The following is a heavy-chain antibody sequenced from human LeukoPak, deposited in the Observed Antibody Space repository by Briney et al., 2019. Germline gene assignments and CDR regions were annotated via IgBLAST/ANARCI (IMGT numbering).Heavy chain of an antibody. CDR2: IYHSGST. CDR3: ARSMTTVTEGLFQH. D-gene: IGHD4-17*01. J-gene: IGHJ1*01. CDR1: GGSISSGGYS. V-gene: IGHV4-30-2*05. Sequence: SETLSLTCAVSGGSISSGGYSWSWIRQPPGKGLEWIGYIYHSGSTYYNPSLKSRVTISVDTSKNQFSLKLSSVTAADTAVYYCARSMTTVTEGLFQHWGQGTLVTVSS.